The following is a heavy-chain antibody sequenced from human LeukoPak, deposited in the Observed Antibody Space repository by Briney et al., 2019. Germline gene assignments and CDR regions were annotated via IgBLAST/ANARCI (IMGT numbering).Heavy chain of an antibody. CDR3: ARLPVY. J-gene: IGHJ4*02. CDR1: GFTFSSYS. V-gene: IGHV3-7*01. CDR2: INQDGSEK. Sequence: GGSLRLSCAASGFTFSSYSMNWVRQAPGKGLEWVANINQDGSEKNYVDSVKGRFTISRDNAKNSLYLQMNSLRTEDTAMYYCARLPVYWGQGSLVTVSS.